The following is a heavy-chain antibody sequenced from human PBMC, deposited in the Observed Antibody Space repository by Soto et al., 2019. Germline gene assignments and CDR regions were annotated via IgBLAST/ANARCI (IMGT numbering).Heavy chain of an antibody. CDR1: GGTFSSYA. D-gene: IGHD4-17*01. Sequence: SVKVSCKASGGTFSSYAISWVRQAPGRGREWMGGIIPIFGTANYAQKFQGRVTITADESTSTAYMELSSLRSEDTAVYYCARAVYAVTTTGGSSMDVWGQGTTVTVSS. CDR3: ARAVYAVTTTGGSSMDV. V-gene: IGHV1-69*13. J-gene: IGHJ6*02. CDR2: IIPIFGTA.